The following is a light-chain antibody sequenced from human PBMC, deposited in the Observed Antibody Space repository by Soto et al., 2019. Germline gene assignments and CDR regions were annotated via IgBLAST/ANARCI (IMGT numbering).Light chain of an antibody. J-gene: IGLJ1*01. CDR3: AAWDDSLSAFYV. CDR2: SNN. V-gene: IGLV1-47*02. CDR1: SSNIGSKY. Sequence: QSVLTQPPSASGTPGQRVTISCSGSSSNIGSKYVYWYQQLPGTAPKLLIYSNNQRPSGVPDRFSGSKSGTSASLAISGLRSEDEADYYCAAWDDSLSAFYVFGTGTKLTVL.